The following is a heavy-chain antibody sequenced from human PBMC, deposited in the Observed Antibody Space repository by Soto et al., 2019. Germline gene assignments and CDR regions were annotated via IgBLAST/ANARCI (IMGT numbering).Heavy chain of an antibody. CDR1: GESFIGYY. V-gene: IGHV4-34*01. J-gene: IGHJ5*02. CDR2: INHGGST. D-gene: IGHD5-12*01. CDR3: ARTDIVTTNWFDP. Sequence: QVHLQQWGAGLLKPSETLSLTCAVYGESFIGYYCTWIRQSPGKGLEWIGEINHGGSTNYNPSLKSRVTISIDTSQNQFSLKLTSVTAADTSVYYCARTDIVTTNWFDPWGQGTLVTVSS.